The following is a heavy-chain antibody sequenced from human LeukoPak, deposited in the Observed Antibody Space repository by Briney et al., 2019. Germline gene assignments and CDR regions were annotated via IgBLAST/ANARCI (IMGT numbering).Heavy chain of an antibody. J-gene: IGHJ4*02. D-gene: IGHD2-15*01. CDR3: ARSRYGVVALFDY. CDR1: GFTFSSYW. V-gene: IGHV3-74*01. Sequence: GGSLRLSCAASGFTFSSYWMHWVRQAPGKGLVWVSRINSDETSTSYADSVKGRFTISRDNAKKTLYLQMNSLRAEDTAVYYCARSRYGVVALFDYWGQGTLVTVSS. CDR2: INSDETST.